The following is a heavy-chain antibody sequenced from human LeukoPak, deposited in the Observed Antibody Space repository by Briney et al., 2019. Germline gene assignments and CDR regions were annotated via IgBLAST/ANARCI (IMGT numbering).Heavy chain of an antibody. CDR3: ARDPRPNMITFGD. V-gene: IGHV1-2*02. D-gene: IGHD3-16*01. CDR2: INPNSGGT. J-gene: IGHJ4*02. CDR1: GYTFTGYY. Sequence: GASVKVSCKASGYTFTGYYMHWVRQAPGQGLEWMGWINPNSGGTNYAQKFQGRVTMTRDTSISTAYMELSRLRSDDTAVYYCARDPRPNMITFGDWGQGTLVTVSS.